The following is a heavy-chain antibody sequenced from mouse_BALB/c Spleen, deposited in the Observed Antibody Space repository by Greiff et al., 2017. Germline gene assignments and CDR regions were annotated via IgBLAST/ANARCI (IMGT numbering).Heavy chain of an antibody. D-gene: IGHD2-4*01. CDR3: ARTSIDYDYDVAY. J-gene: IGHJ2*01. CDR2: ISSGSSTI. CDR1: GFTFSSFG. V-gene: IGHV5-17*02. Sequence: EVKLMESGGGLVQPGGSRKLSCAASGFTFSSFGMHWVRQAPEKGLEWVAYISSGSSTIYYADTVKGRFTISRDNPKNTLFLQMTSLRSEDTAMYYCARTSIDYDYDVAYWGQGTTLTVSS.